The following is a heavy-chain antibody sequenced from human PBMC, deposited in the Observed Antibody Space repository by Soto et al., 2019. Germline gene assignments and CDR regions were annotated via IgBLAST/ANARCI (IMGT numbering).Heavy chain of an antibody. CDR2: IYPSDSQT. D-gene: IGHD4-17*01. CDR1: GYSFRNWW. Sequence: ESLKISLKGSGYSFRNWWIGRVRQMPGQGLEYMGIIYPSDSQTRYSPSFQGQVTISADKSISTAYLQWRSLKASDTAIYYCARQGFYGDYSSNYFDPWGQGTLVTVSS. CDR3: ARQGFYGDYSSNYFDP. J-gene: IGHJ5*02. V-gene: IGHV5-51*01.